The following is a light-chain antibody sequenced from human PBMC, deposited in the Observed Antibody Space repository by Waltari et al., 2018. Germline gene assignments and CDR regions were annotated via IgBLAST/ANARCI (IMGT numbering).Light chain of an antibody. V-gene: IGLV3-25*03. CDR1: ALPKQY. Sequence: SYELTQPPSVAVSPGQTARITCSGDALPKQYAYWYQQKSGQAPVLVIYKDTERPSGIPEQLSGSSSGTTVTLTISGVQAEDEADYYCQSSYSTTTYDIFGGGTRLTVL. CDR3: QSSYSTTTYDI. CDR2: KDT. J-gene: IGLJ2*01.